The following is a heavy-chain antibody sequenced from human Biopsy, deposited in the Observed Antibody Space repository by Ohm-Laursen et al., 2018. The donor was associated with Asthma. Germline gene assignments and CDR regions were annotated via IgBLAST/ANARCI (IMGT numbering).Heavy chain of an antibody. CDR3: ARDAWELQKPYAYYFDY. CDR1: GFTFSSYG. Sequence: SLRLSCAASGFTFSSYGMHWVRQAPGKGLEWVAVISYDGSNKYYADSVKGRFTISRDNSKNTLYLQMNSLRAEDTAVYYCARDAWELQKPYAYYFDYWGQGTLVTVSS. D-gene: IGHD1-26*01. V-gene: IGHV3-30*03. CDR2: ISYDGSNK. J-gene: IGHJ4*02.